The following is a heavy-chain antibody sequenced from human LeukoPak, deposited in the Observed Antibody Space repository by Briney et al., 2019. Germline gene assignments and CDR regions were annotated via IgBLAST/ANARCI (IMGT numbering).Heavy chain of an antibody. J-gene: IGHJ6*03. CDR3: ARTERPARYEAILSHMDV. CDR1: GFTFSSYG. D-gene: IGHD3-3*01. V-gene: IGHV3-33*08. CDR2: IWYGGSNK. Sequence: GSLRLSCAASGFTFSSYGMHWVRQAPGKGLEWVAVIWYGGSNKYYADSVKGRFTISRDNSKNTLYLQMSSLRAEDTAVYYCARTERPARYEAILSHMDVWGKGTTVTVSS.